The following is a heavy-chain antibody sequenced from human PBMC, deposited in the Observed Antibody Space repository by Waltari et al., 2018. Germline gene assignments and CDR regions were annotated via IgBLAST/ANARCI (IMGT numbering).Heavy chain of an antibody. CDR2: INGYGDKT. J-gene: IGHJ1*01. V-gene: IGHV3-23*01. CDR1: GFLLRNYA. CDR3: AKAHFYDTSGYIEH. Sequence: EVQVLESGGGLAQPGGSLRLTCAASGFLLRNYAIYWVRQAPGKGLEWVSGINGYGDKTYYADSVRGRFTLSRDNSRNTLSLEMNSLRADDTAVYYCAKAHFYDTSGYIEHWGQGTLVTVSS. D-gene: IGHD3-22*01.